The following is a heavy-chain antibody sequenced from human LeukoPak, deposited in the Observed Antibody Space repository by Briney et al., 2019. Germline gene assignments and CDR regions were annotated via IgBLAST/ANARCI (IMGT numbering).Heavy chain of an antibody. CDR3: ARGRTGAAALDF. D-gene: IGHD2-2*01. CDR1: GESFSDHY. V-gene: IGHV4-34*01. J-gene: IGHJ4*02. CDR2: STHSGST. Sequence: PSETPSLTCAVYGESFSDHYWTWIRQPPGKGLEWIGESTHSGSTNYNPSLKSRVTISVDTSKSQFSLKLTSMTAADTAVYYCARGRTGAAALDFWGPGTLVTVSS.